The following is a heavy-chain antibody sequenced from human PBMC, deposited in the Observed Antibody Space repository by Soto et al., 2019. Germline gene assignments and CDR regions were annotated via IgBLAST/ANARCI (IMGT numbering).Heavy chain of an antibody. V-gene: IGHV3-23*01. J-gene: IGHJ4*02. D-gene: IGHD3-16*01. Sequence: WGSLRLSCVASGFTFNKYALAWVRQAPGKGLEWVSAISGSGASTYDADSVKGRFTISRDNSNNTLYLQMNSLRAEDTAGYYSAKTPGVITVITSFDHWGQGTPVTVSS. CDR1: GFTFNKYA. CDR2: ISGSGAST. CDR3: AKTPGVITVITSFDH.